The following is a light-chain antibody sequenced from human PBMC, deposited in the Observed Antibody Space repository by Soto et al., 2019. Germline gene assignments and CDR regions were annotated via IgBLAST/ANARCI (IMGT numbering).Light chain of an antibody. CDR3: QQYEDLPLT. CDR2: DAY. CDR1: QDINNY. J-gene: IGKJ4*01. V-gene: IGKV1-33*01. Sequence: DILLTQSPSSLSASVGDRVTITCQASQDINNYLNWYQQKPGKAPKLLIFDAYSVETGVPSRFSGSGSGTHFTFTISSLEPEDIATYHCQQYEDLPLTFGGGTRVEL.